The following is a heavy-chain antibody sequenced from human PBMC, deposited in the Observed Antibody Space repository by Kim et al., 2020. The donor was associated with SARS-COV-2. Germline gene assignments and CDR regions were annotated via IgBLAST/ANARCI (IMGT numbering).Heavy chain of an antibody. D-gene: IGHD6-19*01. V-gene: IGHV3-30*04. CDR1: GFTFSSYA. CDR2: ISYDGSNN. J-gene: IGHJ4*02. CDR3: ARSLAVAGPFAY. Sequence: GGSLRLSCAASGFTFSSYAMHWVRQAPGKGLEWVAVISYDGSNNYYADSAKGRFTISRDNSKNKLYLQMNSMRAEATAAYYCARSLAVAGPFAYWGQGTL.